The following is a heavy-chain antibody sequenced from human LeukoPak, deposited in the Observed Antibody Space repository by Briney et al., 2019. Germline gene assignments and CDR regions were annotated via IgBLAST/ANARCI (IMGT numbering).Heavy chain of an antibody. J-gene: IGHJ4*02. CDR2: TKQDGSKK. CDR1: GFPFSSYC. CDR3: TRVGYIDEGIDY. V-gene: IGHV3-7*04. D-gene: IGHD5-24*01. Sequence: GGSLRLSCVASGFPFSSYCMTWVRQAPGKGLEWVANTKQDGSKKSYVDSVKGRFTISRDNAKNSLYLQMNSLRAEDTAIYYCTRVGYIDEGIDYWGQGTLVTVSS.